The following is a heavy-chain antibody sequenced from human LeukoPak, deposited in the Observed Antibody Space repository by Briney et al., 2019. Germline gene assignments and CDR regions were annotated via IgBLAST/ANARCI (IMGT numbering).Heavy chain of an antibody. D-gene: IGHD2-8*01. Sequence: SETLSLTCTVSGGSISGSSYLWGWIRQPPGEGLEWIGSIYYSGGAYHNPSLKSRVSISVDTSRNHFSLKLSSVTAADTAVYYCARHRPRPYCTNGVCYPDLWGQGTLVTVSS. CDR1: GGSISGSSYL. V-gene: IGHV4-39*01. J-gene: IGHJ5*02. CDR3: ARHRPRPYCTNGVCYPDL. CDR2: IYYSGGA.